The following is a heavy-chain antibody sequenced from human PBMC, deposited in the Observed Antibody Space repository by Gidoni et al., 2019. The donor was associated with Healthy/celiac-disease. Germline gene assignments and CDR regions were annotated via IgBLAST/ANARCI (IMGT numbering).Heavy chain of an antibody. CDR2: IYPGDSDT. V-gene: IGHV5-51*01. CDR1: GYSFTSYW. J-gene: IGHJ6*02. D-gene: IGHD2-2*01. CDR3: ARWPYCSSTSCYADYYYYGMDV. Sequence: EVQLVQSGAEVKKPGESLKISCKGSGYSFTSYWIGWVRQMPGKGLEWMGIIYPGDSDTRYSPSFQGQVTISADKSISTAYLQWSSLKASDTAMYYCARWPYCSSTSCYADYYYYGMDVWGQGTTVTVSS.